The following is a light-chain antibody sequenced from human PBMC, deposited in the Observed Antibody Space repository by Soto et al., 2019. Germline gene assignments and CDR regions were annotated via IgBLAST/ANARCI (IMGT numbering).Light chain of an antibody. CDR3: QHYGDSSWT. Sequence: ELVLTQSPVALSLSSGERATLSCRASQSVSSTLLTWYQQKPGQAPRLLIYGVSSRATGIPDRFSGSGSGIAFSLTISRVEPEDFAVYFCQHYGDSSWTFGQGSRVEIK. CDR1: QSVSSTL. V-gene: IGKV3-20*01. J-gene: IGKJ1*01. CDR2: GVS.